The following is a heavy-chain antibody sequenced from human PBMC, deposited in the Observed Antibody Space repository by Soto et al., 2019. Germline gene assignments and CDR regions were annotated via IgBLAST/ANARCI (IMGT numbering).Heavy chain of an antibody. Sequence: QVQLVESGGGVVQPGRSLRLSCAASGFTFSSYGMHWVRQAPGKGLEWVAVISYDGSNKYYADSVKGRFTISRDNSKKTLYLQMNSLRPEDTAVYYCAKDLILYRMAATNSWDSWGQGTLVTVSS. D-gene: IGHD2-15*01. CDR1: GFTFSSYG. CDR3: AKDLILYRMAATNSWDS. J-gene: IGHJ4*02. V-gene: IGHV3-30*18. CDR2: ISYDGSNK.